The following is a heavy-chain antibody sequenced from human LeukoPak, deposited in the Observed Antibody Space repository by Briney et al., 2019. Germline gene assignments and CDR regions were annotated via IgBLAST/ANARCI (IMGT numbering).Heavy chain of an antibody. CDR1: GYTFTSYD. J-gene: IGHJ4*02. V-gene: IGHV1-8*01. CDR3: ARVTRIAAAGTNHFDY. Sequence: ASVKVSCKASGYTFTSYDINWVRQATGQGLEWMGWMNPNSGNTGYAQKFQGRVTMTRNTSISTAYMELSSLRSEDTAVYYCARVTRIAAAGTNHFDYWGQGTLVTVSS. D-gene: IGHD6-13*01. CDR2: MNPNSGNT.